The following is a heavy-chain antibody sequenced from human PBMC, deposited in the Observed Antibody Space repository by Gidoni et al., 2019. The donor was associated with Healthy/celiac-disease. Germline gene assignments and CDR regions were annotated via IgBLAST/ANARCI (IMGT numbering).Heavy chain of an antibody. J-gene: IGHJ4*02. CDR1: GFSFSSYA. V-gene: IGHV3-23*01. CDR3: AKDLDVRSVDDYSASDLDY. CDR2: ISGSGGST. Sequence: EVQLLESGGGLVQPGGSLRLSCAASGFSFSSYAMRWVRQAPGKGLEWVSAISGSGGSTYYADSVKGRFTIYRDNSKNTLYLQMNSLRAEDTAVYYCAKDLDVRSVDDYSASDLDYWGQGTLVTVSS. D-gene: IGHD4-4*01.